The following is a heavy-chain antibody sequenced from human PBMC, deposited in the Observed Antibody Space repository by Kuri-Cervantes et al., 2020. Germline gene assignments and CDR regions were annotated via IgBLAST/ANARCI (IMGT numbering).Heavy chain of an antibody. J-gene: IGHJ5*02. V-gene: IGHV4-59*01. Sequence: ESLKISCTVSGGSISSYYWSWIRQPPGKGLEWIGYIYYSGSTNYNPSLKSRLTISVDTSKYQFSLRLTSVTAADTAVYYCARTEYNWFDPWGQGTLVTVSS. CDR3: ARTEYNWFDP. D-gene: IGHD3-10*01. CDR2: IYYSGST. CDR1: GGSISSYY.